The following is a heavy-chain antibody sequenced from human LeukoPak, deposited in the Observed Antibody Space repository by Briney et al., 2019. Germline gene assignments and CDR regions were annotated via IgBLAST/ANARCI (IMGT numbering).Heavy chain of an antibody. CDR1: GLTFSSYG. J-gene: IGHJ3*02. CDR3: ARAGDAFDI. V-gene: IGHV3-33*01. CDR2: IWYDGSDK. Sequence: GGSLRLSCAASGLTFSSYGMHWVRQAPGKGLEWVAVIWYDGSDKYYTDSVKGRFTISRDNSKNTLYLQMNSLRAEDMAIYYCARAGDAFDIWGQGTMVTVSS.